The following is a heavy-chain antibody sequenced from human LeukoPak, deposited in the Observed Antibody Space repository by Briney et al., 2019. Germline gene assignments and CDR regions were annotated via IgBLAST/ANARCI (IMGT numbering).Heavy chain of an antibody. Sequence: GGSLRLSCAASGFTFSTYRMNWVRQAPGKGLEWVSYTSGSSSTIYYADSVKGRFTISRDNAKNSLYLQMNSLRAEDTGAYHCARLAHDAFDIWGQGTLVTVSS. J-gene: IGHJ3*02. CDR1: GFTFSTYR. V-gene: IGHV3-48*01. D-gene: IGHD2-15*01. CDR2: TSGSSSTI. CDR3: ARLAHDAFDI.